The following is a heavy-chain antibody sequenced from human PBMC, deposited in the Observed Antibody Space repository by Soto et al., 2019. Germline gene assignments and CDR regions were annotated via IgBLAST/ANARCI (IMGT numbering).Heavy chain of an antibody. CDR2: ISSSSSTI. D-gene: IGHD3-16*02. Sequence: GGFLRLSCAASGFTFSSYSMNWVRQAPGKGLEWVSYISSSSSTIYYADSVKGRFTISRDNAKNSLYLQMNSLRDEGTAVYYCARVGYDYVWGSYRPPGYWGQGTLVTVSS. CDR3: ARVGYDYVWGSYRPPGY. CDR1: GFTFSSYS. J-gene: IGHJ4*02. V-gene: IGHV3-48*02.